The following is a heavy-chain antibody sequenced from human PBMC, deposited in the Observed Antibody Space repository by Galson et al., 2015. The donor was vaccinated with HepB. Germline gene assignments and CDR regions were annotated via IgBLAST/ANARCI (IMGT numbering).Heavy chain of an antibody. J-gene: IGHJ4*02. CDR1: GFTFSSYW. V-gene: IGHV3-7*03. D-gene: IGHD2-2*01. Sequence: SLRLSCAASGFTFSSYWMSWVRQAPGKGLEWVANIKQDGSEKYYVDSVKGRFTISRDNAKNSLYLQMNSLRAEDTAVYYCASVVPAAVIAAAGQIFDYWGQGTLVTVSS. CDR3: ASVVPAAVIAAAGQIFDY. CDR2: IKQDGSEK.